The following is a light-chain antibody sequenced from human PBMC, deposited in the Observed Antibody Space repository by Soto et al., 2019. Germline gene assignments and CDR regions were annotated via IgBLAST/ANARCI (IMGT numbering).Light chain of an antibody. Sequence: DIEMTQSPSSVSASVGDRVSITCRASQGISNWLAWYQQKPGRAPKLLIYTGSSLQSGVPSRFSGTGSGTDFTLTISSLQPEDVATYYCQQANSFPLTFGGGTKVEIK. CDR3: QQANSFPLT. V-gene: IGKV1-12*01. CDR2: TGS. CDR1: QGISNW. J-gene: IGKJ4*01.